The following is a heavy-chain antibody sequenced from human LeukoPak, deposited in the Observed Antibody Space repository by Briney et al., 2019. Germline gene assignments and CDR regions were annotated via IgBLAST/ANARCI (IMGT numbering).Heavy chain of an antibody. D-gene: IGHD6-13*01. V-gene: IGHV4-39*07. CDR2: IYYSRST. CDR3: ARVYRGIAAAGTTFDY. CDR1: GGSISSSSYY. Sequence: SETLSLTCTVSGGSISSSSYYWGWIRQPPGKGLEWIGSIYYSRSTYYNPSLKSRVTISVDTSKNQFSLKLSSVTAADTAVCYCARVYRGIAAAGTTFDYWGQGTLVTVSS. J-gene: IGHJ4*02.